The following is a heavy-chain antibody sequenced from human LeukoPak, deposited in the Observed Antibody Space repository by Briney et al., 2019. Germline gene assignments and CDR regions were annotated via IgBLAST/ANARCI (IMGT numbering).Heavy chain of an antibody. D-gene: IGHD3-22*01. CDR3: AREEDYYDRSRYYDY. CDR1: GCSISSGGYY. V-gene: IGHV4-31*01. Sequence: PSETLSLTCTVSGCSISSGGYYWSWIRQHPGKGLEWIVYIYYSGSTYYNPSLKSLVTISVDTAKNQFSLKLSSVTAADPAVYYCAREEDYYDRSRYYDYWGQGTLVTVSS. J-gene: IGHJ4*02. CDR2: IYYSGST.